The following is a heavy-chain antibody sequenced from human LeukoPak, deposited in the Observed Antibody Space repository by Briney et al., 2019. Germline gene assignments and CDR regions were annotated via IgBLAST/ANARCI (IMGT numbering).Heavy chain of an antibody. Sequence: PGGSLRLSCAASGFTVSSNYMSWIRQTPGKGLEWVSVLYSSGTTYYADSVKGRFTISRDNSKNTLYLQLSSLRAEDTAVYYCAKPGFTMIVLWGQGTLVTVSS. D-gene: IGHD3-22*01. CDR2: LYSSGTT. CDR1: GFTVSSNY. J-gene: IGHJ4*02. CDR3: AKPGFTMIVL. V-gene: IGHV3-53*01.